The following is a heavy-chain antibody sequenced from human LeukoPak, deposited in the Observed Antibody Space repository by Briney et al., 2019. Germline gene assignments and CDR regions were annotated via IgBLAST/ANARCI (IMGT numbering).Heavy chain of an antibody. D-gene: IGHD6-6*01. CDR2: IYYSGST. Sequence: PSETLSLTCTVSGGSISSSSYYWGWIRQPPGKGLEWIGSIYYSGSTYYNPSLKSRVTISVDTSKNQFSLKLSSVTAADTAVYYCAGRMYSSSSRLNFDYWGQGTLVTVPS. J-gene: IGHJ4*02. CDR1: GGSISSSSYY. CDR3: AGRMYSSSSRLNFDY. V-gene: IGHV4-39*01.